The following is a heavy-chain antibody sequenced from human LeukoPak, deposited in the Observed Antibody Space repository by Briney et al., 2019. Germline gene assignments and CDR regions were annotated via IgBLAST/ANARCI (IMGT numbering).Heavy chain of an antibody. CDR3: ARGRSWDNFDY. CDR2: IYYSGST. D-gene: IGHD6-13*01. Sequence: PSETLSLTCTVSGGSISSYYWSWIRQPPGKGLEWIGYIYYSGSTNYNPSLKSRVTISVETSKNQFSLKLSSVTAADTAVYYCARGRSWDNFDYWGQGTLVTVSS. CDR1: GGSISSYY. V-gene: IGHV4-59*01. J-gene: IGHJ4*02.